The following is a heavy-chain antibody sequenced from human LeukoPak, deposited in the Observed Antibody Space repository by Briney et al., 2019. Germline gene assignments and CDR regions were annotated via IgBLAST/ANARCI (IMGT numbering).Heavy chain of an antibody. V-gene: IGHV3-30-3*01. D-gene: IGHD1-26*01. CDR3: ARDPSGSYYFDY. Sequence: QPGRSLRLSCAASGFTFSSYAMHWVRQAPGKGLEWVAVISYDGSNKYYADSVKGRFTISRDNSKNTLYLQMNSLRAEDTAVYYCARDPSGSYYFDYWGQGTLVTVSS. CDR1: GFTFSSYA. J-gene: IGHJ4*02. CDR2: ISYDGSNK.